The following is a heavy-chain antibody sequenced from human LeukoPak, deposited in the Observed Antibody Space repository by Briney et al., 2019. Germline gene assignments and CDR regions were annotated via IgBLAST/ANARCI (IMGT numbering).Heavy chain of an antibody. D-gene: IGHD6-6*01. CDR2: ISGTGGST. CDR3: AKDRHRISSPPYYFDY. Sequence: PGGSLRLSCAASGFTFSRYGLSWVRQAPGKGLEWVSAISGTGGSTYYADSVKGRFTISRDNSKNTLYLQMNSLRAEDTAVYYCAKDRHRISSPPYYFDYWGQGTLVTVSS. J-gene: IGHJ4*02. V-gene: IGHV3-23*01. CDR1: GFTFSRYG.